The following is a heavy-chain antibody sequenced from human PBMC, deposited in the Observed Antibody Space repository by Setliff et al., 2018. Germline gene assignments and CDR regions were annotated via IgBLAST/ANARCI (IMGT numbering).Heavy chain of an antibody. D-gene: IGHD3-3*01. CDR2: IYYSGST. CDR1: GGSISSSSYY. Sequence: PSETLSLTCTVSGGSISSSSYYWGWIRQPPGKGLEWIGSIYYSGSTYYNPSLKSRVTISVDTSKDQFSLKLSSVTAADTAVYYCARRETYYNFWSGYFDYWGQRTLVTVSS. J-gene: IGHJ4*02. CDR3: ARRETYYNFWSGYFDY. V-gene: IGHV4-39*07.